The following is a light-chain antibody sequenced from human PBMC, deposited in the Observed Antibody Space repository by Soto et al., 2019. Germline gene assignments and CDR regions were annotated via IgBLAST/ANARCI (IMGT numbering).Light chain of an antibody. CDR1: SGHSSYI. J-gene: IGLJ3*02. CDR2: LEGSGSY. CDR3: ETWDSNTHTV. Sequence: QPVLTQSSSASASLGSSVKLTCTLSSGHSSYIIAWHQQQPGKAPRYLMKLEGSGSYNKGSGVPDRFSGSSSGADRYLTISNLAFEDEADYYCETWDSNTHTVFGGGTQLTVL. V-gene: IGLV4-60*02.